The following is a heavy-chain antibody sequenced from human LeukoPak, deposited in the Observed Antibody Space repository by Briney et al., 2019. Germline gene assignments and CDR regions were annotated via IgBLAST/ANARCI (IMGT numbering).Heavy chain of an antibody. CDR2: IYYSGST. D-gene: IGHD2-15*01. CDR1: GGSISSYY. V-gene: IGHV4-59*01. Sequence: SQTLFLTCTVSGGSISSYYWSWIRQPPGKGLELIGYIYYSGSTNSNPSLKSRVTISIDTSKNQFSLRLSSVTAADTAVYYCARSPVVVVAATRLRRWFDPWGQGTLVTVSS. J-gene: IGHJ5*02. CDR3: ARSPVVVVAATRLRRWFDP.